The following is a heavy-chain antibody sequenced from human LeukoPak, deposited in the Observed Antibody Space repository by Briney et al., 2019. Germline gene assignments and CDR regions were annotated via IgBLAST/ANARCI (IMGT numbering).Heavy chain of an antibody. CDR3: ARRPRVLGDGYYYGMDV. CDR2: IYYSGST. V-gene: IGHV4-31*01. Sequence: PSQTLSLTCTVSGGSISSGGYYWSWIRQHPGKGLEWIGYIYYSGSTYYNPSLKSQVTISADTSKNQFSLKLSSVTAADTAVYYCARRPRVLGDGYYYGMDVWGQGTTVTVSS. CDR1: GGSISSGGYY. D-gene: IGHD1-26*01. J-gene: IGHJ6*02.